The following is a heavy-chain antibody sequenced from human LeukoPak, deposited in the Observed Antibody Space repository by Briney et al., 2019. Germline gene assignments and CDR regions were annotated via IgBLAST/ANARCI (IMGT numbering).Heavy chain of an antibody. Sequence: GGSLRLSCVASGFTFSSLGMHWVRQAPGKGLEWVAVISSDGSKKNYADSVKGRLTLSRDNSKNTLFLQMNSLRAEDTAVYYCAKDGGLWVSGHWGDSWGRGTLVTVSS. CDR1: GFTFSSLG. J-gene: IGHJ4*02. V-gene: IGHV3-30*18. CDR2: ISSDGSKK. D-gene: IGHD7-27*01. CDR3: AKDGGLWVSGHWGDS.